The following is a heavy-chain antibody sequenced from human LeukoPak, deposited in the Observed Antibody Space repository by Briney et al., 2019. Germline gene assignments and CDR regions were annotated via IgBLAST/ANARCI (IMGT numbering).Heavy chain of an antibody. V-gene: IGHV1-69*05. Sequence: SVKVSCKASGGTFSSYAISWVRQAPGQGLEWMGGIIPIFGTANYAQKFQGRVTITTDKSTSTAYMELSSLRSEDTAVYYCARDIAAAGLLDYWGQGTLVTVSS. CDR3: ARDIAAAGLLDY. CDR2: IIPIFGTA. J-gene: IGHJ4*02. D-gene: IGHD6-13*01. CDR1: GGTFSSYA.